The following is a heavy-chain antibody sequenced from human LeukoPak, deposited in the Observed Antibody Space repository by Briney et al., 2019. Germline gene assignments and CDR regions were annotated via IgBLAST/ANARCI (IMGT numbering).Heavy chain of an antibody. CDR2: ISSGGDYI. CDR3: AKDFRIGYSAHFDY. CDR1: GFTFSLYT. D-gene: IGHD2-21*01. Sequence: SGGSLRLSCAASGFTFSLYTINWVRQSPGKGLEWVSSISSGGDYIYYADSVKGRFSISRDNSKNTLYLQMDSLRGEDTAVYYCAKDFRIGYSAHFDYWGQGALVTVSS. V-gene: IGHV3-21*04. J-gene: IGHJ4*02.